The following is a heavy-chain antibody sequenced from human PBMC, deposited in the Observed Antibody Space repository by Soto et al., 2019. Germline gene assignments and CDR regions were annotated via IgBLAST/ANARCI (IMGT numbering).Heavy chain of an antibody. CDR1: GGNLSSHT. CDR2: LFPNLAIA. D-gene: IGHD2-2*01. CDR3: ARDRHCVSTICYGPLDY. Sequence: QVQLVQSGAEVKKPGSSVMVSCKASGGNLSSHTISWVRQATGQALEWMGRLFPNLAIANYAQKFQGRVTSIAYKSTGTAYMDLSSLRSEDTAIYYWARDRHCVSTICYGPLDYWGQGTLVTVSS. J-gene: IGHJ4*02. V-gene: IGHV1-69*08.